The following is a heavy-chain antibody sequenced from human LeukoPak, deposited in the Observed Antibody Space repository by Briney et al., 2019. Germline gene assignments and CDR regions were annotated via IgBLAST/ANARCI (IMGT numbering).Heavy chain of an antibody. D-gene: IGHD1-1*01. J-gene: IGHJ4*02. CDR3: VRHATGTTLNN. Sequence: SETLSLTCTVSGVSISSSSHYWARIRQPPGMGLEWIGTVSHIGSTYYNPSLKSRVTIFVDTSKSQISLNLNSVTAADTAIYYCVRHATGTTLNNWGQGTQVTVSS. V-gene: IGHV4-39*01. CDR1: GVSISSSSHY. CDR2: VSHIGST.